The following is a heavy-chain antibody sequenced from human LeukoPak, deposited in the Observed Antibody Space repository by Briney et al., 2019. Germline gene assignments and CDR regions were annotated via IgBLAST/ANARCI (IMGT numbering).Heavy chain of an antibody. J-gene: IGHJ3*02. V-gene: IGHV3-48*02. CDR3: VRDTSWAFDI. CDR2: INSDSSTI. Sequence: GGSLRLSCAASGFIFSSYSLNWVRQAPGKGLEWVSYINSDSSTIHYADSVKGRFTISRDNAEKSLYMQMNSLRDEDTAVYYCVRDTSWAFDIWGQGTMVTVSS. CDR1: GFIFSSYS.